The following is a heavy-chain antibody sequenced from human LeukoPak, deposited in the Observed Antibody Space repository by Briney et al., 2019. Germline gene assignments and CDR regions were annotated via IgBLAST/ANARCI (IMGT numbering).Heavy chain of an antibody. D-gene: IGHD6-6*01. V-gene: IGHV3-33*01. CDR2: IWYDGSNK. CDR3: ARDLGAARPHG. J-gene: IGHJ4*02. CDR1: GFTFSSYG. Sequence: GGSLRLSCAASGFTFSSYGMHWVRQAPGKGLEWVAVIWYDGSNKYYADSVKGRFTISRDNSKNTLYLQMNSLRAEDTAVYYCARDLGAARPHGWGQGTLVTVSP.